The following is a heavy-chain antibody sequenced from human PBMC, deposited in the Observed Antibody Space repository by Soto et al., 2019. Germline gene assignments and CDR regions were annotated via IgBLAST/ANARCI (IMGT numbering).Heavy chain of an antibody. CDR3: ARGVYNWNYIRFRYYFDY. D-gene: IGHD1-7*01. J-gene: IGHJ4*02. V-gene: IGHV1-8*01. CDR1: GYTKTSYD. Sequence: ASVTVCCKASGYTKTSYDMKWVRQAPGQGLEWMGWMNPNSGNTGYAQKFQGRVTMTRNTSISTAYMELSSLRSEDTAVYYCARGVYNWNYIRFRYYFDYWGQGTLVTVSS. CDR2: MNPNSGNT.